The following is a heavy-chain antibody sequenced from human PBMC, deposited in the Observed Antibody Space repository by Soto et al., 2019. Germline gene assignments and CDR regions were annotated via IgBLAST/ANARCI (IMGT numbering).Heavy chain of an antibody. CDR1: GFTFSDYY. V-gene: IGHV3-11*01. CDR2: ISSSGSTI. D-gene: IGHD1-26*01. CDR3: AREFEWELLLSKNFDY. J-gene: IGHJ4*02. Sequence: QVQLVESGGGLVKPGGSLRLSCAASGFTFSDYYMSWIRQAPGKGLEWVSYISSSGSTIYYADSVKGRFTISRDNAKNSLDLQMNSLRAEDTAVYYCAREFEWELLLSKNFDYRGQGTLVTVSS.